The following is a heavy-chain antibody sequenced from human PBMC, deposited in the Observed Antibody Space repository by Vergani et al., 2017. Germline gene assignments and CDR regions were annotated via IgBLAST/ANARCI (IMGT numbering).Heavy chain of an antibody. Sequence: LESGGGLVQPGGSIRLSCFGSGFTFSTFNMHWVRQIPGKGLVWISRSNNVQSITTYADSVKGRFTISRDNAKNMLYLQMDSLRPEDTALYYCVRGIGDYWGQGRLVTVSS. CDR1: GFTFSTFN. D-gene: IGHD3-10*01. J-gene: IGHJ4*02. V-gene: IGHV3-74*03. CDR3: VRGIGDY. CDR2: SNNVQSIT.